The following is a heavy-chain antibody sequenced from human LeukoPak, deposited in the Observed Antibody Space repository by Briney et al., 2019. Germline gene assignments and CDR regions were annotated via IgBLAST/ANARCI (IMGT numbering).Heavy chain of an antibody. V-gene: IGHV3-53*01. CDR2: IYSGGST. D-gene: IGHD3-22*01. Sequence: AGGSLRLSCAASGFTFSSYSMNWVRQAPGKGLEWVSVIYSGGSTYYADSVKGRFTISRDNSKNTLYLQMNSLRAGDTAVYYCARDGYYDAFDIWGQGTMVTVSS. J-gene: IGHJ3*02. CDR3: ARDGYYDAFDI. CDR1: GFTFSSYS.